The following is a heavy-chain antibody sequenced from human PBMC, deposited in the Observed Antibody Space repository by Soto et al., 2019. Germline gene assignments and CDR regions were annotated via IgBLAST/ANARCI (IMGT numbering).Heavy chain of an antibody. CDR3: ARQFDYDRSGLCSAD. V-gene: IGHV1-69*13. CDR1: GCTFTRYA. J-gene: IGHJ4*01. CDR2: IIPMFGTA. Sequence: SVMVSCKASGCTFTRYAISWVRQAPGQGLVLMGGIIPMFGTANYAEEFQGRLSITADESTSRVYMDLSSLRSDDTAVYYCARQFDYDRSGLCSADWGQASLVTVSS. D-gene: IGHD3-22*01.